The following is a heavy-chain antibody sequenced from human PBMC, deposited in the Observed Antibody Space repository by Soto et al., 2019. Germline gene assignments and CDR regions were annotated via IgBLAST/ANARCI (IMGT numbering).Heavy chain of an antibody. CDR1: GDSVSSNSAA. V-gene: IGHV6-1*01. CDR2: TYYRSKWYN. J-gene: IGHJ6*02. CDR3: AKDHPLYGGPEPVDYYYGMDV. D-gene: IGHD2-15*01. Sequence: SQTLSLTCAISGDSVSSNSAAWNWIRQSPSRGLEWLGRTYYRSKWYNDYAVSVKSRITINPDTSKNQFSLQLNSVTPEDTAVYYCAKDHPLYGGPEPVDYYYGMDVWGQGTTVTVSS.